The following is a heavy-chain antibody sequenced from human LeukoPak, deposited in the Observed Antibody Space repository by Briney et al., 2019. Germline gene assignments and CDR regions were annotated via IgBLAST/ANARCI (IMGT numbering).Heavy chain of an antibody. J-gene: IGHJ4*02. V-gene: IGHV3-23*01. D-gene: IGHD6-13*01. CDR1: GFTFSSYA. CDR3: AKDRFQYSSSWNRDYFDY. Sequence: EGSLRLSCAASGFTFSSYAMSWVRQAPGKGLEWVSAISGSGGSTYYADSVKGRFTISRDNSKNTLYLQMNSLRAEDTAVYYCAKDRFQYSSSWNRDYFDYWGQGTLVTVSS. CDR2: ISGSGGST.